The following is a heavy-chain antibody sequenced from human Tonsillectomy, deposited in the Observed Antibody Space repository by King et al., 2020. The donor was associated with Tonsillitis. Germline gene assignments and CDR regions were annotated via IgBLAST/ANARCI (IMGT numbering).Heavy chain of an antibody. D-gene: IGHD1-20*01. CDR3: ATTHPPHNWTHGHYFDY. CDR2: INPNSGGT. V-gene: IGHV1-2*02. Sequence: VQLVESGAEVKKPGASVKVSCKASGYNFTGYYMHWVRQAPGQGLEWMGWINPNSGGTKYARKLQGRVTMTRDTSLSTAYMERSRLRSDDTAVYYCATTHPPHNWTHGHYFDYWGQGVLVTLSS. J-gene: IGHJ4*02. CDR1: GYNFTGYY.